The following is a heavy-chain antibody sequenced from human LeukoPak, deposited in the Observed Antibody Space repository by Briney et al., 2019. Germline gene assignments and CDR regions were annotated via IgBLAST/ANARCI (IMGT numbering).Heavy chain of an antibody. V-gene: IGHV3-7*01. CDR3: TRGAVEPAPATI. D-gene: IGHD2-2*01. CDR1: GFTFSTYW. J-gene: IGHJ4*02. CDR2: IKQDGSEK. Sequence: GGSLRLSCAASGFTFSTYWLSWVRQAPGKGLEWVANIKQDGSEKYYVDSVKGRFTISRDNAENSLYLQMNSLRAEDTAVYYCTRGAVEPAPATIRGQGTLVTVSS.